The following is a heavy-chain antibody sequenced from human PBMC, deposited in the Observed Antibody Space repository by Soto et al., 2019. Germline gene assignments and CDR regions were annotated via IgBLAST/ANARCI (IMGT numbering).Heavy chain of an antibody. CDR1: GGSISSGGYA. CDR3: ARTFDYYGMDV. Sequence: PSETLSLTGTVSGGSISSGGYAWSWIRQSTVKRLEWIGSIDHAGSVYYNPSLNSRVAVSLDTSKNHFSLKLTSVTAADTAVYYCARTFDYYGMDVWGQGTTVTVSS. J-gene: IGHJ6*02. CDR2: IDHAGSV. V-gene: IGHV4-30-4*07.